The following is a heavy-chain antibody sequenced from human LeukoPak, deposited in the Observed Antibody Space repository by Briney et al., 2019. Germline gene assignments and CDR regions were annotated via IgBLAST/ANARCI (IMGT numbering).Heavy chain of an antibody. CDR3: ARGRATVGY. CDR2: ISAYNGNT. J-gene: IGHJ4*02. CDR1: GYTFTSYG. V-gene: IGHV1-18*01. Sequence: ASVKVSCKASGYTFTSYGISWVRQAPGQGLEWMGWISAYNGNTNYAQKLQGRVTMTRNTSISTAYMELSSLRSEDTAVYYCARGRATVGYWGQGTLVTVSS. D-gene: IGHD4-17*01.